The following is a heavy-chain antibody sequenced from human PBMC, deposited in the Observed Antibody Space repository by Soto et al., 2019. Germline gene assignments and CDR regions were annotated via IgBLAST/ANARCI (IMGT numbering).Heavy chain of an antibody. D-gene: IGHD1-26*01. CDR3: ARIVGRKLLHDAFDI. CDR1: GFSLSTSGMC. Sequence: SGPTLVNPTQTLTLTCTFSGFSLSTSGMCVSWIRQPPGKALEWLALIDWDDDKYYSTSLKTRLTISKDTSKNQVVLTMTNMDPVDTATYYCARIVGRKLLHDAFDIWGQGTMGTVSS. J-gene: IGHJ3*02. V-gene: IGHV2-70*01. CDR2: IDWDDDK.